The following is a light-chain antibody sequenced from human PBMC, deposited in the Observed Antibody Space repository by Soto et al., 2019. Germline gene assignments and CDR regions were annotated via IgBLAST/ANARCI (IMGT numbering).Light chain of an antibody. Sequence: EIVLTQSPGTLSLSPGERATLSCRASQSVSSSYLAWYQQKPGQAPRLLIYGASSRATGIPDRFSGSGSGPDFTLTISRLEPEDFALYYCQQYGSSPLFTFGPGTKVDIK. CDR1: QSVSSSY. V-gene: IGKV3-20*01. CDR2: GAS. CDR3: QQYGSSPLFT. J-gene: IGKJ3*01.